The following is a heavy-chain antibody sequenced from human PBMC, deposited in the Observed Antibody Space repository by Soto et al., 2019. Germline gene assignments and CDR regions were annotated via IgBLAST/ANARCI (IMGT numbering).Heavy chain of an antibody. CDR3: ARDTGSYYVDGMDV. Sequence: ASVKVSCKASGYTFTSYGISWVRQAPGQGLEWMGWISAYNGNTNYAQKLQGRVTMTTDTSTSTAYMELRSLRSDDTAVYYCARDTGSYYVDGMDVWGQGTTVTVSS. V-gene: IGHV1-18*01. CDR2: ISAYNGNT. J-gene: IGHJ6*02. D-gene: IGHD1-26*01. CDR1: GYTFTSYG.